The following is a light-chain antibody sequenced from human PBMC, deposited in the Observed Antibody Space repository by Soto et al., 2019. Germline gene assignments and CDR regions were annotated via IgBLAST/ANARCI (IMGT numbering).Light chain of an antibody. CDR3: SSYTSSSTRV. CDR2: DVS. CDR1: SSDVGGYNY. J-gene: IGLJ3*02. V-gene: IGLV2-14*01. Sequence: QSALTQPASVSGSPGQSITISCTGTSSDVGGYNYVSWYQQYPGKAPKLMIYDVSNRPSGVSDRFSGSKSGNTAPLTISGLQAEDEADYYCSSYTSSSTRVFGGGTKLTVL.